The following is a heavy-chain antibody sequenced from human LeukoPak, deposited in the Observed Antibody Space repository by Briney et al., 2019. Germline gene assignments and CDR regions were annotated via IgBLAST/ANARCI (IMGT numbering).Heavy chain of an antibody. CDR2: IYYSGST. V-gene: IGHV4-59*01. J-gene: IGHJ6*03. Sequence: SETLSLTCTVSGGSISSYYWSWIRQPPGKGLEWIGYIYYSGSTNYNPSLKSRVTISVDTSKNQFSLKLSSVTAADTAVYYCARVIYGGNSAYYYYYYMDVWGKGTTVTVSS. CDR1: GGSISSYY. CDR3: ARVIYGGNSAYYYYYYMDV. D-gene: IGHD4-23*01.